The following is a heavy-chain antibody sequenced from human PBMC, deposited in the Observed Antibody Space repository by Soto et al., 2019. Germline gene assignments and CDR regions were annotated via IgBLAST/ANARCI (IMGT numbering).Heavy chain of an antibody. CDR3: ATYCGSGGCYRPSYYYGMDV. V-gene: IGHV3-48*02. D-gene: IGHD2-15*01. Sequence: EVQLVESGGGLVQPGGSLRLSCAASGFPFNSYSMMWVRQAPGRGLEWVSYISSRSDTTYYADSVKGRFTISRDTAKNTLYLQMNSLRDEDTAVYYCATYCGSGGCYRPSYYYGMDVWGQGTTVTVSS. J-gene: IGHJ6*02. CDR1: GFPFNSYS. CDR2: ISSRSDTT.